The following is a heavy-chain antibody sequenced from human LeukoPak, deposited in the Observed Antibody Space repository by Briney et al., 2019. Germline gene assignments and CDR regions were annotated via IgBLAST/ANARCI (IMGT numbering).Heavy chain of an antibody. Sequence: PSETLSLTCTVSGGSISSYYWSWIRQPPGKGLEWIGYIYYSGSTNYNPSLKSRVTISVDTSKNQFSLKLSSVTAADTAVYYCARRQYGYSSSWYGLGERNWFDPWGQGTLVTVSS. V-gene: IGHV4-59*08. D-gene: IGHD6-13*01. CDR2: IYYSGST. CDR3: ARRQYGYSSSWYGLGERNWFDP. J-gene: IGHJ5*02. CDR1: GGSISSYY.